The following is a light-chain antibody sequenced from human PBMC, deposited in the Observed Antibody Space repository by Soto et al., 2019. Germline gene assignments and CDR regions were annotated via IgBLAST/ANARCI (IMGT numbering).Light chain of an antibody. V-gene: IGKV1-33*01. CDR1: QDIQNY. CDR2: DAS. J-gene: IGKJ2*01. CDR3: QQHHDFPYT. Sequence: DIQMTQSPSSLSASVGDRVTITCQASQDIQNYINWYQHTPGKAPKLLIFDASNLQPGVASRFSGRASGTDFLLTISSLHPEDVATDFCQQHHDFPYTFGQGTKLDIK.